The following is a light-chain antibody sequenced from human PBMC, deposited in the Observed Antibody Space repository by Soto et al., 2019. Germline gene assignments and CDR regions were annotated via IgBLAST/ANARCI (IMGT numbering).Light chain of an antibody. V-gene: IGKV3-20*01. CDR3: KPYGSSPYP. CDR2: GEY. Sequence: EIVLTQSPGTMSLLSGERATLSGRASRSFNSIYLAWYQQKPGQAHRLLMYGEYSRATGITDRFSGTGSGTDLTLTISRLEPEDFAVYYCKPYGSSPYPFGIGTQVDIK. J-gene: IGKJ4*01. CDR1: RSFNSIY.